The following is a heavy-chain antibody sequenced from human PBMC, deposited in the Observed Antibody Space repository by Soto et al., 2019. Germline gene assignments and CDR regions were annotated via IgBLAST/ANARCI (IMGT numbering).Heavy chain of an antibody. CDR1: GGSISSGGYY. Sequence: PSETLSLTCTVSGGSISSGGYYWSWIRQHPGKGLEWIGYIYYSGSTYYNPSLKSRVTISVDTSKNQFSLKLSSVTAADTAVYYCARGEGYYDSSGYHYGAPLANYWGQGTLVTVSS. CDR2: IYYSGST. J-gene: IGHJ4*02. CDR3: ARGEGYYDSSGYHYGAPLANY. V-gene: IGHV4-31*03. D-gene: IGHD3-22*01.